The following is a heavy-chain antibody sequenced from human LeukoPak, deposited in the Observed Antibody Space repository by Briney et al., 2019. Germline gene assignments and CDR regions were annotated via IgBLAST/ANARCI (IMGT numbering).Heavy chain of an antibody. D-gene: IGHD3-9*01. CDR2: ISSSGYTI. V-gene: IGHV3-11*04. Sequence: GGSLRLSCAASGFTFSGYYMSYIRQAPGKGLEWISYISSSGYTIYYADSVKGRFTISRDNAKNSLYLQMNSLRAEDTALYFCAKLRGNLLRYFDVDYWGQGTLVTVSS. CDR1: GFTFSGYY. CDR3: AKLRGNLLRYFDVDY. J-gene: IGHJ4*02.